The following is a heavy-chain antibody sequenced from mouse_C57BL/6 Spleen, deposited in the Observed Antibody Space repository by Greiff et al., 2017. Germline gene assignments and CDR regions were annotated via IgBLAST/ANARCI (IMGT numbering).Heavy chain of an antibody. D-gene: IGHD2-1*01. CDR2: IDPSDSST. CDR3: ARGNYVNCPMVY. J-gene: IGHJ4*01. CDR1: GYTFTSYW. V-gene: IGHV1-69*01. Sequence: VQLQQPGAELVMPGASVKLSCTASGYTFTSYWMHWVKQRPGQGLEWIGEIDPSDSSTNYTQKFKGKSTMTVDKSSSTAYMQHSSLTSEDSAVYYGARGNYVNCPMVYWGQGTSVTVSS.